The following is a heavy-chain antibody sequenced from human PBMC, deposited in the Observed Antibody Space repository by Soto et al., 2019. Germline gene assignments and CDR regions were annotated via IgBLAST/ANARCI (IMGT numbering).Heavy chain of an antibody. Sequence: GASVKVSCKASGFTFTSSAVQWVRQARGQGLEWMGRIIPILGIANYAQKFQGRVTITADKSTSTAYMELSSLRSEDTAVYYCAREEIARSSWYRDYWGQGTLVTVSS. CDR1: GFTFTSSA. CDR3: AREEIARSSWYRDY. J-gene: IGHJ4*02. V-gene: IGHV1-69*04. D-gene: IGHD6-13*01. CDR2: IIPILGIA.